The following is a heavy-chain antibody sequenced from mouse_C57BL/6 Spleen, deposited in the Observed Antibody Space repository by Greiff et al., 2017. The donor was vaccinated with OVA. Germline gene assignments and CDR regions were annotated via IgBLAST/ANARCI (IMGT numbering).Heavy chain of an antibody. V-gene: IGHV1-4*01. CDR2: INPSSGYT. D-gene: IGHD2-1*01. Sequence: VQGVESGAELARPGASVKMSCKASGYTFTSYTMHWVKQRPGQGLEWIGYINPSSGYTKYNQKFKDKATLTADKSSSTAYMQLSSLTSEDSAVYYCARGGNYRHWGQGTTLTVSS. J-gene: IGHJ2*01. CDR3: ARGGNYRH. CDR1: GYTFTSYT.